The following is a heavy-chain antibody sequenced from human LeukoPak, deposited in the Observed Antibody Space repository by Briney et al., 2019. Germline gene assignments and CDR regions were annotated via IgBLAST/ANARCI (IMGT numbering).Heavy chain of an antibody. CDR1: GGSISSYY. J-gene: IGHJ6*03. CDR2: IYTSGST. CDR3: ASRYCSGGSCYSGLNYYYYMDV. D-gene: IGHD2-15*01. Sequence: SETLSLTCTVSGGSISSYYWSWIRQPAGKGLEWIGRIYTSGSTNYNPSLKSRVTMSVDTSKNQFSLKLSSVTAADTAVYYCASRYCSGGSCYSGLNYYYYMDVWGKGTTVIFSS. V-gene: IGHV4-4*07.